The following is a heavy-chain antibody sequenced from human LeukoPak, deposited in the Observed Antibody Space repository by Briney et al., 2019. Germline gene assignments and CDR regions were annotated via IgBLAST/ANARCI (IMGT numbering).Heavy chain of an antibody. CDR3: ARASHYYMDV. CDR2: THYSGNT. Sequence: PSETLSLTCTASGGSISSTDSYWSWIRQPPGKGLEWIGSTHYSGNTYYNSSLKSRVTISVDTSKNQFSLSLTSVTAADTAVYYCARASHYYMDVWGQGTTFSVSS. J-gene: IGHJ6*03. CDR1: GGSISSTDSY. D-gene: IGHD2-2*01. V-gene: IGHV4-39*07.